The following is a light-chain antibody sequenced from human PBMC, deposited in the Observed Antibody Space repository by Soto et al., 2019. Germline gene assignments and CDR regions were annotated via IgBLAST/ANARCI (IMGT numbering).Light chain of an antibody. Sequence: QSVLTQPPSVSAAPGQKVTISCSGSSSNLGNNYVSWYQQLPGTAPKLLIYDNNKRPSGIPDPFSGSKSGTSATLGITGLQAGDEADYYCGTWDSSLSAVVFGGGTKVTVL. CDR3: GTWDSSLSAVV. CDR2: DNN. CDR1: SSNLGNNY. V-gene: IGLV1-51*01. J-gene: IGLJ2*01.